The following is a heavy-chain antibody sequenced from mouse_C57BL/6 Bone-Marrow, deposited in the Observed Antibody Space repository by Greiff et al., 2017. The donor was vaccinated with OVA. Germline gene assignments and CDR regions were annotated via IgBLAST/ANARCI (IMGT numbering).Heavy chain of an antibody. CDR3: TRYFDV. CDR2: IDPENGDT. J-gene: IGHJ1*03. V-gene: IGHV14-4*01. Sequence: VQLQQSGAELVRPGASVKLSCTASGFTFKDDYMPWVSQRPDQGLEWIGSIDPENGDTDYPSKVQGKATISTDKSPNTAYLQLSSLTSEDTAVYYCTRYFDVGGTGTTVTVSS. CDR1: GFTFKDDY.